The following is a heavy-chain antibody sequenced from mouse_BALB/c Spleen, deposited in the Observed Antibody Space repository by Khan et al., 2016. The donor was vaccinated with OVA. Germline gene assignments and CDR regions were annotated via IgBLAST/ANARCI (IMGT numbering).Heavy chain of an antibody. CDR2: VSTGGSYT. V-gene: IGHV5-6*01. D-gene: IGHD1-1*01. J-gene: IGHJ3*01. CDR1: GFTFSTYG. Sequence: EVELVESGGDLVKPGGSLKLSCAASGFTFSTYGMSWVRQAPDKRLEWVATVSTGGSYTYYPDSVKGRVTISRDNAKNTLYLQMSGLRSEDPAMFYCARLAYYYDSEGFAYWGQGTLVTVSA. CDR3: ARLAYYYDSEGFAY.